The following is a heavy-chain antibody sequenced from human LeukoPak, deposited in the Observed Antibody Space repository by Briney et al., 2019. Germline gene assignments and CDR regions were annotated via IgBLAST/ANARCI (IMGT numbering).Heavy chain of an antibody. V-gene: IGHV5-51*01. J-gene: IGHJ4*02. Sequence: GESLKISCKGYGYRFTGYWIAWVRQMPGKGLEWMGIIYPDDSDTRYSPSFRGQVSISADKSITTAYLQWSSLKASDTALYYCARREYTGSYYYFDYWGQGTLVTVSS. D-gene: IGHD1-26*01. CDR2: IYPDDSDT. CDR3: ARREYTGSYYYFDY. CDR1: GYRFTGYW.